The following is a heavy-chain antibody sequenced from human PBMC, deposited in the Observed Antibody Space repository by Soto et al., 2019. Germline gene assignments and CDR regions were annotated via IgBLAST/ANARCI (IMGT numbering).Heavy chain of an antibody. CDR1: GFTFGDYA. CDR3: TTDPVTMIVVVPSSG. D-gene: IGHD3-22*01. V-gene: IGHV3-15*01. Sequence: GGSLRLSCTASGFTFGDYAVSWFRQAPGKGLEWVGRIKSKTDGGTTDYAAPVKGRFTISRDDSKNTLYLQMNSLKTEYTAVYYCTTDPVTMIVVVPSSGWGQGTLVTVSS. J-gene: IGHJ4*02. CDR2: IKSKTDGGTT.